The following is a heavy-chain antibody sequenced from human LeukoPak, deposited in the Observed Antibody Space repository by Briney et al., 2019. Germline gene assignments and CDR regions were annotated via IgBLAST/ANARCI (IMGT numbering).Heavy chain of an antibody. CDR2: IYHSGST. CDR1: GHSISSGYY. CDR3: ARSRGYSVTADY. Sequence: PSETLSLTCTVSGHSISSGYYWGWIRQPPGKGLEWIGSIYHSGSTYYNPSLKSRVTISVDTSKNQFSLKLSSVTAADTAVYYCARSRGYSVTADYWGQGTLVTVSS. J-gene: IGHJ4*02. V-gene: IGHV4-38-2*02. D-gene: IGHD5-18*01.